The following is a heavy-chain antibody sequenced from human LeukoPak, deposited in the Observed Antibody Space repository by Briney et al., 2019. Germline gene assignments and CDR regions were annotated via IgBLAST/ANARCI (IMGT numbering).Heavy chain of an antibody. CDR2: ISGSGGNT. Sequence: PGGSLRLSCAASGLTFSNYAMNWVRQAPGKGLEWVSTISGSGGNTFYADSMKGRFTISRDNSRNTLYLQMNSLRAEDTAVYYCAKQHVEGSSSWYFGRTKGWLDPWGQGTLVTVSS. D-gene: IGHD6-13*01. J-gene: IGHJ5*02. V-gene: IGHV3-23*01. CDR3: AKQHVEGSSSWYFGRTKGWLDP. CDR1: GLTFSNYA.